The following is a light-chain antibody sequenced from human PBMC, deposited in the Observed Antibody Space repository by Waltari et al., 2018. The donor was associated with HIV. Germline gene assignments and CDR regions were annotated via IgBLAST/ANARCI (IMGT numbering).Light chain of an antibody. Sequence: SYELTQPPSVSVSPGQTASINCSGDKLGDTYASWYQQKPGQSPVLVIYQNSKRPSGIPERFSGSNSGDTATLTISGTQAVDEADYYCQAWDSSSAVVFGGGTKLTVL. CDR2: QNS. V-gene: IGLV3-1*01. CDR1: KLGDTY. CDR3: QAWDSSSAVV. J-gene: IGLJ2*01.